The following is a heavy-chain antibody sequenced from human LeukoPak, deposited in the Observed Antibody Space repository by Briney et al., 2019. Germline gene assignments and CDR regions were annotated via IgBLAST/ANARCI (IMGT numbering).Heavy chain of an antibody. J-gene: IGHJ4*02. D-gene: IGHD5-18*01. CDR1: GGSISSGGYY. CDR2: INHSGST. Sequence: SETLSLTCTVSGGSISSGGYYWSWIRQPPGKGLEWIGEINHSGSTNYNPSLKSRVTISVDTSKNQFSLKLSSVTAADTAVYYCARVAHSYGYGDFDYWGQGTLVTVSS. CDR3: ARVAHSYGYGDFDY. V-gene: IGHV4-39*07.